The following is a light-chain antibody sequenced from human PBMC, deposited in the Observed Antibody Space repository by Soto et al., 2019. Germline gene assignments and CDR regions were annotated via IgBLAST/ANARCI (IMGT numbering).Light chain of an antibody. CDR2: EVS. CDR3: SSYATTSTYV. V-gene: IGLV2-14*01. Sequence: QSALTQPASVSGSPGQSITISCTGTSSDVGGYNFVSWYQQHPGEAPKLMIYEVSHRPSGISNRFSGSKSDNTASLTISGLQAEDEADYYCSSYATTSTYVFGTGTKVTVL. CDR1: SSDVGGYNF. J-gene: IGLJ1*01.